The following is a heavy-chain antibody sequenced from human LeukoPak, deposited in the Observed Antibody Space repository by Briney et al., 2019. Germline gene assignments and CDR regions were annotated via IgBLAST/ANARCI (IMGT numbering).Heavy chain of an antibody. CDR3: ARVHYYDSSGYLYYFDY. D-gene: IGHD3-22*01. V-gene: IGHV4-38-2*02. Sequence: PSQTLSLTCTVSGYSISSGYYWGWIRQPPGKGLEWIGSIYHSGSTYYNPSLKSRVTISVDTSKNQFSLKLSSVTAADTAVYYCARVHYYDSSGYLYYFDYWGQGTLVTVSS. CDR2: IYHSGST. J-gene: IGHJ4*02. CDR1: GYSISSGYY.